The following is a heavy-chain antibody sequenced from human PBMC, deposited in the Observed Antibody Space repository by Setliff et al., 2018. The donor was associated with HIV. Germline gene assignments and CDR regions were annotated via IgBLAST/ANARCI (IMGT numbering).Heavy chain of an antibody. J-gene: IGHJ6*03. Sequence: SETLSLTCSVSGGPITTSTYYWGWIRQPPGKGLEWIGSIYHSGRTYYNPSLESRVTILLDTSKNQFSLRLSSVTAADTAVYYCARHRGMPGTTWYNHYMDVWGTGATVTVSS. V-gene: IGHV4-39*01. CDR2: IYHSGRT. D-gene: IGHD1-7*01. CDR3: ARHRGMPGTTWYNHYMDV. CDR1: GGPITTSTYY.